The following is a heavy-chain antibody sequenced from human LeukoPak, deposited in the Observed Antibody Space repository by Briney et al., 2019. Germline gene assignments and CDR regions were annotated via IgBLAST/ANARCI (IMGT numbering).Heavy chain of an antibody. CDR2: VNSDGSSR. D-gene: IGHD6-19*01. Sequence: PGGSLRLSCAASGFTFSSYAMSWVRHVPGKGLVWVSRVNSDGSSRSYVDSVKGRFTISRDNAKNTLHLQMNSLRAEDTAVYYCARVSFSSGFYVDGYYYMDVWGKGTTVTVSS. J-gene: IGHJ6*03. CDR3: ARVSFSSGFYVDGYYYMDV. V-gene: IGHV3-74*01. CDR1: GFTFSSYA.